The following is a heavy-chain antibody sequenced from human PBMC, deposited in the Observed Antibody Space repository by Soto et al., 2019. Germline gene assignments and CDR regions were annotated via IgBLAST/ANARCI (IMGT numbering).Heavy chain of an antibody. CDR3: ARHPERIAEIGWFDP. CDR2: ISSSSSTI. J-gene: IGHJ5*02. Sequence: GGSQILSCAASGFTFSSYSMNWVRQATGKGLEWVSYISSSSSTIYYADSVKGRFTISGDNAKNSLYLQMNSLRAEDTAVYYCARHPERIAEIGWFDPWGQGTLVTVSS. D-gene: IGHD6-13*01. V-gene: IGHV3-48*01. CDR1: GFTFSSYS.